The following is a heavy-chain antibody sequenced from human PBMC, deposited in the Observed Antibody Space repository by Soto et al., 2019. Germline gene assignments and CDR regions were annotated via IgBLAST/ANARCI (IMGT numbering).Heavy chain of an antibody. D-gene: IGHD6-25*01. Sequence: EVLLVESGGGLVQPGGSLRLSCAVSGVTVSSDYMTWVRQAPGKGLEWGSVIYSGGSTYYADPVKGRFTISRDNSXNXXYLQMSTLGAEDTAVYYCARLKCRNSGHPYYGTDVWGQATTVTVSS. V-gene: IGHV3-66*01. CDR2: IYSGGST. CDR3: ARLKCRNSGHPYYGTDV. CDR1: GVTVSSDY. J-gene: IGHJ6*02.